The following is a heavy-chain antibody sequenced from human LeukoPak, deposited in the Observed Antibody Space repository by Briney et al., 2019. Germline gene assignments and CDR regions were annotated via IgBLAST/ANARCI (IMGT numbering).Heavy chain of an antibody. CDR2: ISSSSSTI. V-gene: IGHV3-48*01. D-gene: IGHD6-25*01. CDR3: AKEIAAARGAFDI. J-gene: IGHJ3*02. CDR1: GFTFSSYS. Sequence: GGSLRLSCAASGFTFSSYSMNWVRQAPGKGLEWVSYISSSSSTIYYADSVKGRFTISRDNAKNSLYLQMNSLRAEDTAVYYCAKEIAAARGAFDIWGQGTLVTVSS.